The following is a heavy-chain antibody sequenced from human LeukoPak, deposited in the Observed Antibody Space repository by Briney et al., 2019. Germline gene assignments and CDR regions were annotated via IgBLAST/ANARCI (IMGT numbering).Heavy chain of an antibody. V-gene: IGHV4-30-4*08. CDR2: IYYSGST. CDR3: ARVAGYYDSSGYYWP. J-gene: IGHJ5*02. D-gene: IGHD3-22*01. Sequence: PSETLSLTCTVSGGSISSGDCYWNWIRQHPGKGLEWIGYIYYSGSTNYNPSLKSRVTISVDTSKNQFSLKLSSVTAADTAVYYCARVAGYYDSSGYYWPWGQGTLVTVSS. CDR1: GGSISSGDCY.